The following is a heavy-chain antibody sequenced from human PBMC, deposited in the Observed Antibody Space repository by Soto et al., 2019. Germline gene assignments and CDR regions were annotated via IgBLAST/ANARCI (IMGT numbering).Heavy chain of an antibody. J-gene: IGHJ4*02. CDR2: ISGSGGST. CDR1: GFTFSSYA. CDR3: AKARITMIVVVITPYFDY. Sequence: GSLRLSCAASGFTFSSYAMSWVRQAPGKGLEWVPAISGSGGSTYYADSVKGRFTISRDNSKNTLYLQMNSLRAEDTAVYYCAKARITMIVVVITPYFDYWGQGTLVTVSS. V-gene: IGHV3-23*01. D-gene: IGHD3-22*01.